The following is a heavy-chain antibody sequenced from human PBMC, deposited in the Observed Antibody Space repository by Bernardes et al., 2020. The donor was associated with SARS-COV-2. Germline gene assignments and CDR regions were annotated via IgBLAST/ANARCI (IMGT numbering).Heavy chain of an antibody. Sequence: SETLSLTCTVSGGSISFYYWSWIRQAPGKGLEWIGYIYYSGSTSYNPSLKSRVTISVDTSKNQFSLKLSSVTAADTAVYYCARGRTVTTFYYYYYGMDVWGQGTTVTVSS. CDR3: ARGRTVTTFYYYYYGMDV. V-gene: IGHV4-59*12. D-gene: IGHD4-4*01. CDR2: IYYSGST. J-gene: IGHJ6*02. CDR1: GGSISFYY.